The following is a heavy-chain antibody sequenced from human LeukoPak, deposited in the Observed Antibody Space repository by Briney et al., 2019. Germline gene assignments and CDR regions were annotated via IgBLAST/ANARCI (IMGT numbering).Heavy chain of an antibody. J-gene: IGHJ4*02. CDR1: GFTVTSNY. CDR2: ISGSGGTT. V-gene: IGHV3-23*01. CDR3: AKAGPVVRGFIGYY. D-gene: IGHD3-10*01. Sequence: GGSLRLSCAASGFTVTSNYMNWVRQAPGKGLEWVSVISGSGGTTHYADSVKGRFTISRDNSKNTLYLQLNSVRAEDTAIYYCAKAGPVVRGFIGYYWGQGTLVTVSS.